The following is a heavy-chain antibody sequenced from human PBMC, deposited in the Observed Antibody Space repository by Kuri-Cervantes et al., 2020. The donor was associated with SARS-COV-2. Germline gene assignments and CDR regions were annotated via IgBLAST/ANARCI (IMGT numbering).Heavy chain of an antibody. CDR2: ISSSSSYI. CDR1: GFTFSSYS. J-gene: IGHJ4*02. CDR3: ATAVREPFGGY. Sequence: GESLKISCAASGFTFSSYSMNWVRQAPGKGLEWVSSISSSSSYIYYADSVRGRFTISRDNAKNSLYLQMNSLRAEGTAVYYCATAVREPFGGYWGQGTLVTVSS. D-gene: IGHD3-16*01. V-gene: IGHV3-21*01.